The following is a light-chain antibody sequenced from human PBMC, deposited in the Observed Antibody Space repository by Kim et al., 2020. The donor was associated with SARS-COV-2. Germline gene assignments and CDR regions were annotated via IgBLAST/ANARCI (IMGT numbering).Light chain of an antibody. J-gene: IGLJ2*01. Sequence: SYELTQPPSVSVAPGQTATITCGGDNIGSESVHWYQQRPGQAPLMVISYDDNRPSGIPARFSGTNSGNTATLTISRVEVGDEADYYCQVWDNSAYQVVFGGGTQLTDL. CDR1: NIGSES. V-gene: IGLV3-21*04. CDR2: YDD. CDR3: QVWDNSAYQVV.